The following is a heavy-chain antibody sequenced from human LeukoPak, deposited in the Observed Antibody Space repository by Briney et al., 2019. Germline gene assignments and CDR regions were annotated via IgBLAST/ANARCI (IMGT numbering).Heavy chain of an antibody. D-gene: IGHD3-3*01. Sequence: SETLSLTCTVSGGSISSSSYYWGWIRQPPGKGLEWIGSIYYSGSTYYNPSLKSRVTISVDTSKNQFSLKLSSVTAADTAVYYCARDYDFWNYYYYYMDVWGKGTTVTVSS. CDR2: IYYSGST. V-gene: IGHV4-39*07. CDR3: ARDYDFWNYYYYYMDV. J-gene: IGHJ6*03. CDR1: GGSISSSSYY.